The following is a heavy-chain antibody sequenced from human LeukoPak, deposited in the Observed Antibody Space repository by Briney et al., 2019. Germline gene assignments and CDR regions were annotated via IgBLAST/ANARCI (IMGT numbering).Heavy chain of an antibody. D-gene: IGHD5-18*01. V-gene: IGHV4-31*03. CDR1: GGSISSGGYY. CDR2: IYYSGST. Sequence: SETLSLTCTVSGGSISSGGYYWSWIRQHPGKGLEWIGYIYYSGSTYYNPSLKSRVTISVDTSKNRFSLKLSSVTAADTAVYYCAIRGYSYGYYSVDYWGQGTLVTVSS. CDR3: AIRGYSYGYYSVDY. J-gene: IGHJ4*02.